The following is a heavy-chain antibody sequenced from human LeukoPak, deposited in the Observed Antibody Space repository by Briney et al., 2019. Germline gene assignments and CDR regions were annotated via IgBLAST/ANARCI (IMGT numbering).Heavy chain of an antibody. J-gene: IGHJ4*02. CDR2: IYTSGST. CDR1: GGSISSYY. V-gene: IGHV4-4*07. CDR3: ARGGHGGYCSSTSCNPQFDY. Sequence: SSETLSLTCTVSGGSISSYYWSWIRQPAGKGLEWIGRIYTSGSTNYNPSLKSRVTMSVDTSKNQFSLKLSSVTAADTAVYYCARGGHGGYCSSTSCNPQFDYWGQGTLVTVSS. D-gene: IGHD2-2*01.